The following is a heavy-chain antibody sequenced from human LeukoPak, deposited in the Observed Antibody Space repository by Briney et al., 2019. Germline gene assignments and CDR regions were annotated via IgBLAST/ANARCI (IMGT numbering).Heavy chain of an antibody. D-gene: IGHD3-22*01. J-gene: IGHJ4*02. Sequence: GGSLRLSCAASGSTFSTYSMNWVRQAPGKGLEWVSSISSSSNYIYYADSVKGRFTISRDNAKNSLYLQMNSLRAEDTAVYYCAKGGLYDSSGYYSNPFDYRGQGTLVTVSS. CDR2: ISSSSNYI. CDR3: AKGGLYDSSGYYSNPFDY. CDR1: GSTFSTYS. V-gene: IGHV3-21*01.